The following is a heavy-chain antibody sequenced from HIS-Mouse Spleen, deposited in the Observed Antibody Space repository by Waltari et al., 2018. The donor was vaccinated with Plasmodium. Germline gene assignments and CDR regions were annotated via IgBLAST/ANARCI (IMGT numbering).Heavy chain of an antibody. CDR2: IYYSGST. D-gene: IGHD6-13*01. CDR1: GGSISSYY. J-gene: IGHJ4*02. Sequence: QVQLQESGPGLVKPSETLSLTCTVSGGSISSYYWSWIRQPPGKGLEWIGYIYYSGSTNYNPSLKSRVTIPVDTSKNQFSLKLSSVTAADTAVYYCARHRYSSSWYSYWGQGTLVTVSS. V-gene: IGHV4-59*08. CDR3: ARHRYSSSWYSY.